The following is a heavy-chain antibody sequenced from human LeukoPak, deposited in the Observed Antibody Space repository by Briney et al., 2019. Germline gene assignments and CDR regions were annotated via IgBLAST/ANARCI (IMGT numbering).Heavy chain of an antibody. D-gene: IGHD3-9*01. CDR2: ISGSGGST. CDR1: GFTFSSYA. Sequence: GGSLRLSCAASGFTFSSYAMSWVRQAPGKWLESVSAISGSGGSTYYADSVKGRFTISRDNSKNTLYLQMNSLRAEDTAVYYCAKYPYYDILTGYYNPHVGYFDYWGQGTLVTVSS. CDR3: AKYPYYDILTGYYNPHVGYFDY. J-gene: IGHJ4*02. V-gene: IGHV3-23*01.